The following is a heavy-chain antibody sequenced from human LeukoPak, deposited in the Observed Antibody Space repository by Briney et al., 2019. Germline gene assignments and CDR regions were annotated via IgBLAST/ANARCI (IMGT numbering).Heavy chain of an antibody. CDR3: ARDQGFHLMGALPHGY. V-gene: IGHV1-18*01. CDR2: ISAYNGNT. CDR1: GYTFTSYG. J-gene: IGHJ4*02. D-gene: IGHD1-26*01. Sequence: VASVKVSCKASGYTFTSYGISWVRQAPGQGLEWMGWISAYNGNTNYAQKLQGRVTMTTDTSTSTAYMELRSLRSDDPAVYYCARDQGFHLMGALPHGYWGQGTLVTVSS.